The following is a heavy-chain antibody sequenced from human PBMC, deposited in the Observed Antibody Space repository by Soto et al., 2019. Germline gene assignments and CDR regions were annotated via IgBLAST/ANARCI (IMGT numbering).Heavy chain of an antibody. J-gene: IGHJ6*03. Sequence: GGSLRLSCAASGFTFSSYWMHWVRQAPGKGLVWVSRINTDGRVTSCADSVKGRFTISRDDAKNTLYLEMNSLRAEDTAVYYCVRDRFYGSGDPGMDVWGKGTTVTVSS. CDR2: INTDGRVT. CDR3: VRDRFYGSGDPGMDV. D-gene: IGHD3-10*01. CDR1: GFTFSSYW. V-gene: IGHV3-74*01.